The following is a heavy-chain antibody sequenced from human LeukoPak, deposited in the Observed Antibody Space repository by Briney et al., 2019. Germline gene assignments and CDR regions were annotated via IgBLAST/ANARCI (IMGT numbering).Heavy chain of an antibody. CDR3: AGDYDSSGYYYGWFDP. D-gene: IGHD3-22*01. CDR2: ISSSSSYI. V-gene: IGHV3-21*01. CDR1: GFTFSSYS. Sequence: GGSLRLSCAASGFTFSSYSMNWVRQPPGKGREGVSSISSSSSYIYYADSVKGRFTISRDNAKNSLYLQMNSLRAEDTAVYYCAGDYDSSGYYYGWFDPWGQGTLVTVSS. J-gene: IGHJ5*02.